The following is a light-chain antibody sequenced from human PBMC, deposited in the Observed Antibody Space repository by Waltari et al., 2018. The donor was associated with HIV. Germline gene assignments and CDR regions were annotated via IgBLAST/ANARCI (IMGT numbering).Light chain of an antibody. V-gene: IGKV4-1*01. Sequence: IVMPQSPDSLTVSLGERATINCKSTQSVFFGSNNKNYLAWYQQKPGQPPKLLFYWASTRESGVPDRFSVSGSGTDFTLTISSLRTEDVAVYYCQQYYSSPLTFGGGTKVEI. CDR1: QSVFFGSNNKNY. CDR3: QQYYSSPLT. CDR2: WAS. J-gene: IGKJ4*01.